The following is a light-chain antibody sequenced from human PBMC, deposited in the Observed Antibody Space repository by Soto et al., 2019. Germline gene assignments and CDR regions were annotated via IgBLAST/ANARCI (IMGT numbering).Light chain of an antibody. CDR1: QSVSSN. CDR2: GAS. J-gene: IGKJ1*01. V-gene: IGKV3-15*01. Sequence: ERVMTQSPATLSVSPGERATHSCRASQSVSSNLAWYQQKPGQAPRLLIYGASTRATGIPARFSGSGSGTEFTLTISSLQSEDFAVYYCQQYNNWPPTWTFGQGTKVDIK. CDR3: QQYNNWPPTWT.